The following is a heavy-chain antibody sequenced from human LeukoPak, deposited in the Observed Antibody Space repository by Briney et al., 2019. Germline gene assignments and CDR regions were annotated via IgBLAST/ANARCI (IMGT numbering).Heavy chain of an antibody. CDR2: ISSGGNT. CDR3: AKARAGDITAAFNY. V-gene: IGHV3-23*01. J-gene: IGHJ4*02. D-gene: IGHD6-13*01. Sequence: QSGGSLRLSCAASGFTFNSYAVSWVRQAPGKGLEWVSGISSGGNTYYADSVKGRFTISRDNSENTLNLQMNSLRAEDTAIYYCAKARAGDITAAFNYWGQGTLVTVSS. CDR1: GFTFNSYA.